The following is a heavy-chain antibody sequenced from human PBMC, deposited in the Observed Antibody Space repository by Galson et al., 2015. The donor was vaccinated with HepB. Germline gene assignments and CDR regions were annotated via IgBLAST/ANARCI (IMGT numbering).Heavy chain of an antibody. CDR2: INHSGST. CDR3: ARRRDYYGSGSYYPPPYYFDY. J-gene: IGHJ4*02. V-gene: IGHV4-34*01. D-gene: IGHD3-10*01. Sequence: SETLSLTCAVYGGSFSGYYWSWIRQPPGKGLEWIGEINHSGSTNYNPSLKSRVTISVGTSKNQFSLKLSSVTAADTAVYYCARRRDYYGSGSYYPPPYYFDYWGQGTLVTVSS. CDR1: GGSFSGYY.